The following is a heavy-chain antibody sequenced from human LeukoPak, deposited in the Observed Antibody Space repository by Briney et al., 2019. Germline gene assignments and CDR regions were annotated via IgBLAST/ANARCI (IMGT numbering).Heavy chain of an antibody. V-gene: IGHV4-34*01. CDR3: ARAGIVARRGGVFDY. CDR1: GGSFSGYY. J-gene: IGHJ4*02. CDR2: INHSGST. D-gene: IGHD6-6*01. Sequence: SETLSLTCAVYGGSFSGYYWSWIRQPPGKGLEWIGEINHSGSTNYNPSLTSRVTISVDTSKNQFSLKLSSVTAADTAVYYCARAGIVARRGGVFDYWGQGTLVTVPS.